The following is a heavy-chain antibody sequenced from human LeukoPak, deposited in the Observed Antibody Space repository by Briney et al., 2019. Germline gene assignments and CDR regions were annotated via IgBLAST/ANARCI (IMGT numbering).Heavy chain of an antibody. CDR3: AKDLGPLVSGSSGFDY. J-gene: IGHJ4*02. CDR2: ISWNSGSI. CDR1: GFTFDDYA. V-gene: IGHV3-9*01. Sequence: GGSLRLSCAASGFTFDDYAMHWVRQAPGKGLEWVSGISWNSGSIGYADSVKGRFTISRDNAKNSLYLQMNSLRAEDTALYYCAKDLGPLVSGSSGFDYWGQGTLVTASS. D-gene: IGHD6-6*01.